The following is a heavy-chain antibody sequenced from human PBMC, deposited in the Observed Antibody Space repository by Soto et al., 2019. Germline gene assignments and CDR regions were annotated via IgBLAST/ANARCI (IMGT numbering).Heavy chain of an antibody. CDR2: INHSGST. J-gene: IGHJ6*02. D-gene: IGHD2-21*02. V-gene: IGHV4-34*01. Sequence: QVQLQQWGAGLLKPSETLSLTCAVYGGSFSGYYWSWIRQPPGKGLEWIGEINHSGSTNYNPSLKSRVTISVDTSKNQFSLKLSSVTAADTAVYYCTRWGVVTALYYYYGMGVWGQGTTVTVSS. CDR1: GGSFSGYY. CDR3: TRWGVVTALYYYYGMGV.